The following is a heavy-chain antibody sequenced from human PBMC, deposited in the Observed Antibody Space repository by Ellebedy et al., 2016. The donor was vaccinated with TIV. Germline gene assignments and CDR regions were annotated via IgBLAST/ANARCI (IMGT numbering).Heavy chain of an antibody. CDR3: ARRYMDV. V-gene: IGHV3-7*01. CDR2: IKQDGSEK. J-gene: IGHJ6*03. Sequence: GGSLRLXXAASGFMFNNYWMSWVRQAPGKGLEWVATIKQDGSEKYYVASVTGRFTISRDNAKKSLYLQMNSLRAEGTDTAVYYCARRYMDVWGRGTTVTVSS. CDR1: GFMFNNYW.